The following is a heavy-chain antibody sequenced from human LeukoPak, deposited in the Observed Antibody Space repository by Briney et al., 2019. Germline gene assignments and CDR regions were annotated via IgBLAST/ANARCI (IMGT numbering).Heavy chain of an antibody. J-gene: IGHJ4*02. V-gene: IGHV3-53*01. D-gene: IGHD1-7*01. CDR2: IYSGGST. CDR3: AKHLTGTKSFDY. Sequence: GGSLRLSCAASGFTVSSNYMSWVRQAPGKGLEWVSVIYSGGSTYYADSVKGRFTISRDNSKNTLYLQMNSLSEDTAVYYCAKHLTGTKSFDYWGQGTLVTVSS. CDR1: GFTVSSNY.